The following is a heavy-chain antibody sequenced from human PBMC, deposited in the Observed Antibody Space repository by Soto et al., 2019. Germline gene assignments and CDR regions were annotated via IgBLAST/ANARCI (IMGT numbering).Heavy chain of an antibody. Sequence: ASVKVSCKASGHTFTGYYMHWVRQAPGQGLEWMGWINPNSGGTNYAQKFQGWVTMTRDTSISTAYMELSRLRSDDTAVYYCARGGGYSSSDAFDIWGQGTMVTVSS. CDR1: GHTFTGYY. CDR3: ARGGGYSSSDAFDI. J-gene: IGHJ3*02. D-gene: IGHD6-13*01. V-gene: IGHV1-2*04. CDR2: INPNSGGT.